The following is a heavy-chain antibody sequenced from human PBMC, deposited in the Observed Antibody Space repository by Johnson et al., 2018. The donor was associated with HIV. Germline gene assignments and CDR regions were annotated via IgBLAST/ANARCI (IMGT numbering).Heavy chain of an antibody. Sequence: QMLLVESGGGVVQPGRSLRLSCVASGFTFSSYAMHWVRQAPGKGLEWVAVISYDGTNKYYADSVKDRFTISRDNYKNTLYLQMNRLRAEDTAVYYCARTGRRVVVRGGAFDIWGQGTLVTVSS. CDR1: GFTFSSYA. CDR2: ISYDGTNK. D-gene: IGHD3-22*01. V-gene: IGHV3-30*14. J-gene: IGHJ3*02. CDR3: ARTGRRVVVRGGAFDI.